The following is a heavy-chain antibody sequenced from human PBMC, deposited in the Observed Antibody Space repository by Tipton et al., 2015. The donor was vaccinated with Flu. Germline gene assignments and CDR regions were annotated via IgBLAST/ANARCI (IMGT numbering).Heavy chain of an antibody. J-gene: IGHJ3*02. V-gene: IGHV1-46*01. CDR3: ARNTYYDILTRTQGAFDI. Sequence: QLVQSGAEVKKPGASVKVSCKASGYTFTSYYMHWVRQAPGQGLEWMGIINPSGGSTSYAQKFQGRVTMTRDTSTSTVYMELSSLRSEDTAVYYCARNTYYDILTRTQGAFDIWGQGTMVTVSS. CDR2: INPSGGST. D-gene: IGHD3-9*01. CDR1: GYTFTSYY.